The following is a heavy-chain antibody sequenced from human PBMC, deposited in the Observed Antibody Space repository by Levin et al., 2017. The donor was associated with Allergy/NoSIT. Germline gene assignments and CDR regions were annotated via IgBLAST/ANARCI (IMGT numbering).Heavy chain of an antibody. J-gene: IGHJ5*02. Sequence: AGGSLRLSCAASGFTFSSYWMSWVRQAPGKGLEWVASIKQDGSEKYYVDSVKGRFTISRDNAKNSLYLQVNSLRAEDTAVYYCARDCSSTNCYRGGFDPWGQGTLVTVSS. CDR1: GFTFSSYW. CDR2: IKQDGSEK. CDR3: ARDCSSTNCYRGGFDP. V-gene: IGHV3-7*01. D-gene: IGHD2-2*02.